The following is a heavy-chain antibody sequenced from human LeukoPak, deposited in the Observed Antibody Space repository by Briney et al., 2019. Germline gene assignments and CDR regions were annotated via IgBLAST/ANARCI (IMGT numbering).Heavy chain of an antibody. V-gene: IGHV1-18*01. D-gene: IGHD3-10*01. CDR3: ARSPAINMVRAVDNPRTSP. CDR1: GYTFTSYG. CDR2: ISAYNGNT. J-gene: IGHJ4*02. Sequence: GASVKVSCKASGYTFTSYGISWVRQAPGQGLEWMGWISAYNGNTNYAQKLQGRVTMTTDTSTSTAYMELRSLRSDDTAVYYCARSPAINMVRAVDNPRTSPWGQGTLVTVSS.